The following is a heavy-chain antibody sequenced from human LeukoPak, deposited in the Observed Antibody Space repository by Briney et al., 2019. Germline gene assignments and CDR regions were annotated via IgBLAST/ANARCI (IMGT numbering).Heavy chain of an antibody. Sequence: GGSLRLSCAASGLTVSSNSMSWVRQAPGKGLEWVSGISWNSGSIGYADSVKGRFTISRDNAKNSLYLQMNSLRAEDTALYYCAKDSGRLGLTLFDYWGQGTLVTVSS. J-gene: IGHJ4*02. CDR3: AKDSGRLGLTLFDY. D-gene: IGHD3-9*01. CDR1: GLTVSSNS. CDR2: ISWNSGSI. V-gene: IGHV3-9*01.